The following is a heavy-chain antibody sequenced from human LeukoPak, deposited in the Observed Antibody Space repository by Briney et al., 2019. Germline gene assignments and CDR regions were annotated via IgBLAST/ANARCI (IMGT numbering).Heavy chain of an antibody. V-gene: IGHV3-7*01. D-gene: IGHD2-15*01. CDR2: IKQDGSEK. J-gene: IGHJ4*02. CDR3: AGTPGYCSGGSCYSPLY. Sequence: GGSLRLSCAASGFIFSSYSMDWVRQAPGKGLEWVANIKQDGSEKYYVDSVKGRFTISRDNAKNSLYLQMNSLRAEDTAVYYCAGTPGYCSGGSCYSPLYWGQGTLVTVSS. CDR1: GFIFSSYS.